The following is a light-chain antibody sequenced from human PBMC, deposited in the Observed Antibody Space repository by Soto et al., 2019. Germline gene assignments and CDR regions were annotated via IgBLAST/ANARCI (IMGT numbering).Light chain of an antibody. CDR2: DAS. CDR1: QSIDKY. V-gene: IGKV1-8*01. CDR3: QQFYNYPRT. J-gene: IGKJ1*01. Sequence: PSSLSAFVGDSVTITCRTSQSIDKYLNWYQHKPGKAPKLLIYDASTLQTGVPSRFSGSGSGTDFTLTISYLQSEDFGTYYCQQFYNYPRTFGQGTKVDIK.